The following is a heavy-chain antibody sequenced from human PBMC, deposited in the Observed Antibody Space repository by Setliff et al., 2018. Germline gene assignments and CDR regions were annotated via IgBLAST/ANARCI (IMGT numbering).Heavy chain of an antibody. J-gene: IGHJ3*01. Sequence: ASVKVSCKASGYTFTSYGFSWVRQAPGQGLEWMGRISVYNGNTNYGQKYQGRVAMTTDTSTNTVYMELRSLRSDDTAVYFCVREYSGGGLMWGQGTMVTVSS. V-gene: IGHV1-18*01. CDR2: ISVYNGNT. CDR1: GYTFTSYG. D-gene: IGHD6-19*01. CDR3: VREYSGGGLM.